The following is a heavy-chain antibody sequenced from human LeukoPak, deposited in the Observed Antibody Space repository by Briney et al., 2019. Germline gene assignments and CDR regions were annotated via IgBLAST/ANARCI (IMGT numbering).Heavy chain of an antibody. V-gene: IGHV4-34*01. CDR3: ARGYYDSSGSDAFDI. Sequence: SETLSLTCAVYGGSFSDFYWTWIRQPPGKGLEWIGEINHSGSTNYNPSLKSRVTISVDTSKNQFSLKLSSVTAADTAVYYCARGYYDSSGSDAFDIWGQGTMVTVSS. D-gene: IGHD3-22*01. CDR1: GGSFSDFY. J-gene: IGHJ3*02. CDR2: INHSGST.